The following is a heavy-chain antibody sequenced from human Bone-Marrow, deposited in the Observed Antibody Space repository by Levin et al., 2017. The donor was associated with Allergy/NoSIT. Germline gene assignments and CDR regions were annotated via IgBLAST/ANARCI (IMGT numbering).Heavy chain of an antibody. Sequence: SGESLKISCEVSGYSFYAYWIAWVRQMPGKGPEWMGIIYPDDSETIYSPTFQGQVTFSVDKSISTAYLEWSSLKASDTAIYYCARHGMGFVRGVPNFDYWGQGTLVTVSS. CDR3: ARHGMGFVRGVPNFDY. CDR2: IYPDDSET. J-gene: IGHJ4*02. D-gene: IGHD3-10*01. V-gene: IGHV5-51*01. CDR1: GYSFYAYW.